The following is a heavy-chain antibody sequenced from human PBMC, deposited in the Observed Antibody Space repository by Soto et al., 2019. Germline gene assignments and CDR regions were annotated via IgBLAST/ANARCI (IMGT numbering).Heavy chain of an antibody. CDR2: IYYSGST. CDR1: GGSISSGGYY. Sequence: SETLSLTCTVSGGSISSGGYYWSWIRQHPGKGLEWIGYIYYSGSTYYNPSLKSRVTISVDTSKSQFSLKLSSVTAADTAVYYCARVGPEITFGGVIVTDWGQGTLVTVSS. J-gene: IGHJ4*02. D-gene: IGHD3-16*02. CDR3: ARVGPEITFGGVIVTD. V-gene: IGHV4-31*03.